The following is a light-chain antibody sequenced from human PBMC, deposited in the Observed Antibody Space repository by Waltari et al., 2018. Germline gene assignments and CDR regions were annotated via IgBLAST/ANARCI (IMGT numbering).Light chain of an antibody. CDR2: DAS. Sequence: IVLTQSPGTLSLSPGEKATLSCRASQSVGRSLAWYQQKPGQAPRLLMYDASSRATGIPDRFSGSGSGTDVSLTISRLEPEDVAVYYCQKYERLPATFGQGTKVEIK. CDR1: QSVGRS. J-gene: IGKJ1*01. CDR3: QKYERLPAT. V-gene: IGKV3-20*01.